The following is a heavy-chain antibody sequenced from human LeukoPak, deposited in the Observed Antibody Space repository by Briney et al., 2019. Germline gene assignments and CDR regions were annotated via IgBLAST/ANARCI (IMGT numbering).Heavy chain of an antibody. D-gene: IGHD6-6*01. CDR2: IYSGDST. CDR3: AIRGSSYFDY. V-gene: IGHV3-66*01. J-gene: IGHJ4*02. CDR1: GITVTSNY. Sequence: GGSLRLSCAASGITVTSNYMSWVRQAPGKGLEWVSVIYSGDSTYYTDSVKGRFTISRDNSKNTLYLQMNSLRAEGTAVYFCAIRGSSYFDYWGQGTLVTVSS.